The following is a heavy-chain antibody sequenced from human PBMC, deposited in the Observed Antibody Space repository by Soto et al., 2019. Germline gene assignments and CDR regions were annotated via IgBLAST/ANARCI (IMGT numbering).Heavy chain of an antibody. Sequence: QVQLVESGGGVVQPGRSLRLSCAASGFTFSSYGMHWVRQAPGKGLEWVAVISYDGSNKYYADSVKGRFTISRDNSKNTLYLQMNSLRAEDTALYYCAKDKLAFNGRGVVITHYYYYGMDVWGQATTVTVSS. CDR3: AKDKLAFNGRGVVITHYYYYGMDV. CDR2: ISYDGSNK. CDR1: GFTFSSYG. V-gene: IGHV3-30*18. D-gene: IGHD3-22*01. J-gene: IGHJ6*02.